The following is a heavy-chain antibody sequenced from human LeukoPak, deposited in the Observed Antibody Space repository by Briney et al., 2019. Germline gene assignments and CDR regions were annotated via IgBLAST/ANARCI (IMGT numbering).Heavy chain of an antibody. CDR2: ISYSGST. J-gene: IGHJ5*02. CDR3: ARHYRDWFDP. CDR1: GGSISPYY. Sequence: SETLSLTCTVSGGSISPYYWSWIRQPPGKGLGWIGYISYSGSTNYNPSLKSRVTMSVDTSKNQLSLKLSSVTAADTAVYYCARHYRDWFDPWGQGTLVTVSS. V-gene: IGHV4-59*08. D-gene: IGHD3-16*02.